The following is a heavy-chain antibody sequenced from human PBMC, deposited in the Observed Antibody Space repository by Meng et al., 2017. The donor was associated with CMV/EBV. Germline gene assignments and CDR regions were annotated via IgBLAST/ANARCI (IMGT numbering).Heavy chain of an antibody. Sequence: GESLKISCAASGFTFSRYWMTWVRKAPGKGLEWVVNINQDGTKIYYVDSVKARFTVSRDNARNSVYLQLNSLTVEDTAVYYCARIGYTSSSLDYWGRGALVTVSS. CDR3: ARIGYTSSSLDY. V-gene: IGHV3-7*01. CDR1: GFTFSRYW. J-gene: IGHJ4*02. CDR2: INQDGTKI. D-gene: IGHD5-18*01.